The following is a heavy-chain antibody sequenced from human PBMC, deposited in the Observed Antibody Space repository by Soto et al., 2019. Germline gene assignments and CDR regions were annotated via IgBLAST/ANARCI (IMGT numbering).Heavy chain of an antibody. V-gene: IGHV1-69*13. J-gene: IGHJ4*02. Sequence: SVKVSCKASGGTFSSYAISWVRQAPGQGLEWMGGIIPIFGTANYAQKFQGRVTITADESTSTAYMELSSLRSEDTAIYYCARVREPALSYVPYAHWGQGTLVTVSS. CDR2: IIPIFGTA. CDR3: ARVREPALSYVPYAH. D-gene: IGHD5-18*01. CDR1: GGTFSSYA.